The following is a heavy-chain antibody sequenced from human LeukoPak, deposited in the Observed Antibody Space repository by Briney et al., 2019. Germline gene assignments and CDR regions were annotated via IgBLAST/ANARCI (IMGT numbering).Heavy chain of an antibody. V-gene: IGHV3-21*01. CDR2: ISSSSRYI. CDR3: ARVGRSRTAAGFGAFDI. J-gene: IGHJ3*02. Sequence: GGSLRLSCAASGFTFSSYSMNWVRQAPGKGLEWVSSISSSSRYIYYADSVKGRFTISRDNAKNSLYLQMNSLRAEDTAVYYCARVGRSRTAAGFGAFDIWGQGTTVTVCS. CDR1: GFTFSSYS. D-gene: IGHD6-25*01.